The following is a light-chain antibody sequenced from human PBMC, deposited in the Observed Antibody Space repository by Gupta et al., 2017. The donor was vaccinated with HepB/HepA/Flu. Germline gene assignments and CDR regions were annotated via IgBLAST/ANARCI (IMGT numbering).Light chain of an antibody. V-gene: IGLV2-23*02. CDR2: EVS. Sequence: SSRSRPASGPGPPGQSITISCTGTSSDVGSYNLFSWYQQHIGKALTLMIYEVSKRPSGVSNRFSGSKSGNTASLTISGHQAQDEADYYCCSCAVLSSVVFDGGTKLTVL. CDR3: CSCAVLSSVV. CDR1: SSDVGSYNL. J-gene: IGLJ2*01.